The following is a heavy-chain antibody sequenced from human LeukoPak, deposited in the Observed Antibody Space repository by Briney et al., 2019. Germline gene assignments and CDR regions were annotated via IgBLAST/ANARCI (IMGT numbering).Heavy chain of an antibody. CDR1: GFTLCSYA. J-gene: IGHJ4*02. Sequence: GRSLRLSCAASGFTLCSYAMHCVPQAPGKGLEWVAVFSYDESNKCYEDSVKGRFTISRDKSKNTLFLEMNSLRAEDTGEYYCARVSVWGSCKGVFDYWGQGTLVSVSS. D-gene: IGHD3-16*01. CDR3: ARVSVWGSCKGVFDY. V-gene: IGHV3-30*04. CDR2: FSYDESNK.